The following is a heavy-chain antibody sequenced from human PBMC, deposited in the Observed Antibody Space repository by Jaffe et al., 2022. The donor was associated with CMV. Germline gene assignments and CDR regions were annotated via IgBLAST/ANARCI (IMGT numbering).Heavy chain of an antibody. J-gene: IGHJ3*02. CDR2: ITWNSGNI. V-gene: IGHV3-9*01. CDR1: GFTFDDYA. D-gene: IGHD1-26*01. Sequence: EVQLVESGGGLVQPGRSLRLSCAASGFTFDDYAMHWVRQAPGKGLEWVSGITWNSGNIGYADSVKGRFTISRDNAKNSLYLLMDSLRAEDTALYYCAKDIWGFSGSFLRAFDIWGQGTMVTVSS. CDR3: AKDIWGFSGSFLRAFDI.